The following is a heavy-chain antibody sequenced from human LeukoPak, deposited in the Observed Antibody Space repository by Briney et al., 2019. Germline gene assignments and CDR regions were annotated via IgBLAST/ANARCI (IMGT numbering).Heavy chain of an antibody. V-gene: IGHV4-39*07. CDR3: ARGMAAAYDYNWFDP. CDR1: GDSISLSFYY. D-gene: IGHD5-12*01. J-gene: IGHJ5*02. Sequence: SETLSLTCSVSGDSISLSFYYWGWIRQPPGKALEWIGSVYYSGTTSYNPSLKSRVTISVDMSKNHFSLRLNSVTATDTAVYFCARGMAAAYDYNWFDPWGQGTLVTVSS. CDR2: VYYSGTT.